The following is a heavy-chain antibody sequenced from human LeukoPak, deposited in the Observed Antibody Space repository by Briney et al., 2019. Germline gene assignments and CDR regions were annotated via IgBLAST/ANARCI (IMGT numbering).Heavy chain of an antibody. CDR2: SSSSGSTI. D-gene: IGHD5-12*01. V-gene: IGHV3-48*03. CDR3: ARGSLHSAYGFDY. Sequence: GGSLRLSCAASGFTFSSYEMNWVRQAPGKGLEWASHSSSSGSTIYYAGSVKGRFTIARDNAKNSVYLQMNSLRAEDTAVYYCARGSLHSAYGFDYWSQGTLVTVSS. CDR1: GFTFSSYE. J-gene: IGHJ4*02.